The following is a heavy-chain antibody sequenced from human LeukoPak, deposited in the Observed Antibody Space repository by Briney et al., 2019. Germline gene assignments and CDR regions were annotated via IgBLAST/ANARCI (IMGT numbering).Heavy chain of an antibody. CDR2: INHSGST. Sequence: SETLSLTCAVYGGSFSGYYWSWIRQPPGKGLEWIGEINHSGSTYYNPSLKSRVTISVDTSKNQFSLKLSSVTAADTAVYYCARTTEGGYSYGYFYYYYMDVWGKGTTVTISS. V-gene: IGHV4-34*01. CDR1: GGSFSGYY. D-gene: IGHD5-18*01. J-gene: IGHJ6*03. CDR3: ARTTEGGYSYGYFYYYYMDV.